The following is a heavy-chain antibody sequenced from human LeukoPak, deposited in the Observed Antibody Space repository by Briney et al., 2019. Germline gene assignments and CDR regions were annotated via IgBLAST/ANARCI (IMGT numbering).Heavy chain of an antibody. CDR1: GYTFTGYY. J-gene: IGHJ4*02. CDR3: ARDLRGEWGDPAFDY. D-gene: IGHD3-10*01. CDR2: INPNSGGT. Sequence: ASVKVSCKASGYTFTGYYMHWVRQAPGQGLEWMGWINPNSGGTNYAQKFQGRVTMTRDTYISTAYMELSRLRSDDTAVYYCARDLRGEWGDPAFDYWGQGTLVTVSS. V-gene: IGHV1-2*02.